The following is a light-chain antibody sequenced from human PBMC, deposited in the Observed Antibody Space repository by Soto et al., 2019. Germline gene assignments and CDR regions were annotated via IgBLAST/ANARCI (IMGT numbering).Light chain of an antibody. CDR1: SSNIGTNH. CDR3: AAWDDSLNGRV. CDR2: SDN. J-gene: IGLJ3*02. Sequence: QSVLTQPPSASGTPGQTVSIYCSGSSSNIGTNHVYWYQHFPGTAPKFLMYSDNQRPSGVPDRFSASKSGTSASLAISGLQSEDEADYYCAAWDDSLNGRVFGGGTKLTVL. V-gene: IGLV1-44*01.